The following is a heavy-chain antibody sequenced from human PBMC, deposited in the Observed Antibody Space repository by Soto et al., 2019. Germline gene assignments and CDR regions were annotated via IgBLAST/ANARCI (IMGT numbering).Heavy chain of an antibody. Sequence: GASVKVSCKASGYTFTSYYMHWVRQAPGQGLEWMGIINPSGGSTSYAQKFQGRVTMTRDTSTSTVYMELSSLRSEDTAVYYCARVMTLRNCGGDCYTLAPWGQGTLVPVSS. D-gene: IGHD2-21*02. V-gene: IGHV1-46*01. CDR3: ARVMTLRNCGGDCYTLAP. CDR1: GYTFTSYY. CDR2: INPSGGST. J-gene: IGHJ5*02.